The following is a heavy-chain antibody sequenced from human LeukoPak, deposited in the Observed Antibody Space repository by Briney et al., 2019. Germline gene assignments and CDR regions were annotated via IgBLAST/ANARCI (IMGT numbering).Heavy chain of an antibody. CDR2: MNPNSGNT. V-gene: IGHV1-8*01. J-gene: IGHJ6*02. D-gene: IGHD6-19*01. CDR1: GYTFTSYD. CDR3: ARGMRRYSGGWTPPRDYYYGMDV. Sequence: ASVKVSCKASGYTFTSYDINWVRQATGQGLEWMGWMNPNSGNTGYAQKFQGRVTMTRNTSISTAYMELSSLRSEDTAVYYCARGMRRYSGGWTPPRDYYYGMDVWGQGTTVTVSS.